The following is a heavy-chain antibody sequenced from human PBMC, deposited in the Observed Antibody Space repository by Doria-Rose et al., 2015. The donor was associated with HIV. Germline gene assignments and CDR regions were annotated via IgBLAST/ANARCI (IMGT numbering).Heavy chain of an antibody. J-gene: IGHJ6*02. V-gene: IGHV4-34*01. CDR1: GGSFSGYY. CDR3: ARGLLRGGWNDVDYYYGMDV. Sequence: QVQLQESGAGLVKPSETLSLTCAVFGGSFSGYYWSWIRQPPGKGLAWIGEINHSGSTNYKTSLKSRVTISLDTSKNLFSLKLSSVTAADTAVYYCARGLLRGGWNDVDYYYGMDVWGQGTTVTVAS. CDR2: INHSGST. D-gene: IGHD1-1*01.